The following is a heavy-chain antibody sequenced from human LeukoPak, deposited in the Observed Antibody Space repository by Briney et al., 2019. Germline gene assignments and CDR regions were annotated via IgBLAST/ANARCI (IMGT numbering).Heavy chain of an antibody. CDR2: IRFDGSNK. Sequence: GGSLRLSCAVFGFTFTSYGMHWVRQAPGKGLEWVAFIRFDGSNKYYADSVKGRFTISRDNSKNTLYLQMKSLRAEDTAVYYCAKDRAPLCSSTTCYFFDYWGQGTLVTVSS. CDR1: GFTFTSYG. CDR3: AKDRAPLCSSTTCYFFDY. D-gene: IGHD2-2*01. J-gene: IGHJ4*02. V-gene: IGHV3-30*02.